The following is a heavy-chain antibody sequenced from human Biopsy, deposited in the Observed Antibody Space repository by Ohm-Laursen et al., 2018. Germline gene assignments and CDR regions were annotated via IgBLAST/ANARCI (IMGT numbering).Heavy chain of an antibody. D-gene: IGHD3-3*01. CDR2: ISSGGRA. CDR1: GGSISDDY. Sequence: SQTLSLTCTVSGGSISDDYWNWIRQPPGKGLQVIGYISSGGRARYNPSLKSRLTISLDTSKKQLSLRLSSVTAADSAIYYCARERQFRFLEGAFDYWGQGILVTVSS. CDR3: ARERQFRFLEGAFDY. V-gene: IGHV4-59*01. J-gene: IGHJ4*02.